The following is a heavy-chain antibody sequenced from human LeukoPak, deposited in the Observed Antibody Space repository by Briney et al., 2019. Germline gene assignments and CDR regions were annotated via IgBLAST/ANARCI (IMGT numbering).Heavy chain of an antibody. CDR3: ARELLGLSDAFDI. Sequence: GSLRLSCAASGFTFSSYWMHWVRQAPGKGLVWVSRINSDGSSTSYADSVKDRFTISRDNAKNTLYLQMNSLRAEDTAVYYCARELLGLSDAFDIWGQGTMVTVSS. D-gene: IGHD3-16*02. V-gene: IGHV3-74*01. CDR2: INSDGSST. CDR1: GFTFSSYW. J-gene: IGHJ3*02.